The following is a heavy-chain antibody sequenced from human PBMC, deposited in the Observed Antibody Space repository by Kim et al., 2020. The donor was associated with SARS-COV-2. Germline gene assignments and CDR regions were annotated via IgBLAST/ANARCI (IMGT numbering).Heavy chain of an antibody. CDR3: AKGRKSGSYWFDY. CDR2: ISYDGSNK. J-gene: IGHJ4*02. D-gene: IGHD1-26*01. CDR1: GFTFSSYG. V-gene: IGHV3-30*18. Sequence: GGSLRLSCAASGFTFSSYGMHWVRQAPGKGLEWVAVISYDGSNKYYADSVKGRFTISRDNSKNTLYLQMNSLRAEDTAVYYCAKGRKSGSYWFDYWGQGTLVTVSS.